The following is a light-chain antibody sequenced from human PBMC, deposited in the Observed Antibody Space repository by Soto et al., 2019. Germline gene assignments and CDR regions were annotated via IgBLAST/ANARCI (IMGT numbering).Light chain of an antibody. CDR3: QQYDSFSLT. CDR2: DAS. V-gene: IGKV1-5*01. J-gene: IGKJ4*01. CDR1: QSISGW. Sequence: DIQMTQSPSTLSASVGDRVTITCRASQSISGWLAWYQQKPGSAPKLLIYDASNLETGVPSRFSCSGSGTEFTLTISSLQPDDFATYYCQQYDSFSLTFGGGTTVEIK.